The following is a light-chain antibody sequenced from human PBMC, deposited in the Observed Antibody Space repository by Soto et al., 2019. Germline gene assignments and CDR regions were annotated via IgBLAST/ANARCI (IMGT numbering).Light chain of an antibody. V-gene: IGKV1-27*01. J-gene: IGKJ4*01. CDR3: HKYNSAPHT. CDR1: QDISNY. CDR2: AAS. Sequence: DIQMTQSPSSLSASVEDRVTITCRTIQDISNYLAWYQQKPGKVPKLLIYAASTLQSGVPSRFSGGGSGTDFSLTISSLQPEDVATYYCHKYNSAPHTFGGGTKVEIQ.